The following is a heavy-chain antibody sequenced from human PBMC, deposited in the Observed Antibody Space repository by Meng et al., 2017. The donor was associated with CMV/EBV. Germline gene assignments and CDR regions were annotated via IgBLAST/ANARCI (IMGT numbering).Heavy chain of an antibody. D-gene: IGHD3-9*01. V-gene: IGHV3-53*01. CDR3: ARLPEYGGYYDILTGYSRTTYGMDV. Sequence: GGSLRLSCAASGFTVSSNMSWARQAPGKGLEWVSVIYSGGSTYYADSVKGRFTISRDNSKNTLYLQMNSLRAEDTAVYYCARLPEYGGYYDILTGYSRTTYGMDVWGQGTTVTVSS. J-gene: IGHJ6*02. CDR2: IYSGGST. CDR1: GFTVSSN.